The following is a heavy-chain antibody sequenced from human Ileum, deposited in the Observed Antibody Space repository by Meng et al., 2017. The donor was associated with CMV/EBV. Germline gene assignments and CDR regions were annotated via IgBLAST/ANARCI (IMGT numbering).Heavy chain of an antibody. V-gene: IGHV4-31*01. J-gene: IGHJ5*02. D-gene: IGHD6-13*01. CDR1: GGSISSDGYY. CDR2: IHYSGST. Sequence: VSGGSISSDGYYWTWLRQHPGKGLEWIGYIHYSGSTYYNPSLKSQVTISVDTSKNQFSLKLSPVTAADTAVYYCARDPAGENWFDPWGQGTLVTVSS. CDR3: ARDPAGENWFDP.